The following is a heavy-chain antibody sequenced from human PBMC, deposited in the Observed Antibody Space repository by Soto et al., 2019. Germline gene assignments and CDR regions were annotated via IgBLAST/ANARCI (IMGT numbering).Heavy chain of an antibody. CDR3: ARVRRIQLWAAIDY. V-gene: IGHV4-30-2*01. Sequence: NPSETLSLTCAVSGGSISSGGYSWSWIRQPPGKGLEWIGYIYHSGSTYYNPSLKSRVTISVDRSKNQFSLKLSSVTAADTAVYYCARVRRIQLWAAIDYWGQGTLVTVSS. J-gene: IGHJ4*02. D-gene: IGHD5-18*01. CDR1: GGSISSGGYS. CDR2: IYHSGST.